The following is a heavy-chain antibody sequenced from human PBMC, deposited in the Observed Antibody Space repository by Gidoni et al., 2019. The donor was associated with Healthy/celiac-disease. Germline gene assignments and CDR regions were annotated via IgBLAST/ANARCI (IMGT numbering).Heavy chain of an antibody. J-gene: IGHJ6*02. CDR3: AREPMSPGIGNGMDV. V-gene: IGHV3-33*01. CDR2: IWYDGSNK. Sequence: QVQLVESGGGVVQPGRSLRLSCAASGFTFSSYGMHWVRQAPGKGLEWVAVIWYDGSNKYYADSVKGRFTISRDNSKNTLYLQMNSLRAEDTAVYYCAREPMSPGIGNGMDVWGQGTTVTVSS. D-gene: IGHD6-13*01. CDR1: GFTFSSYG.